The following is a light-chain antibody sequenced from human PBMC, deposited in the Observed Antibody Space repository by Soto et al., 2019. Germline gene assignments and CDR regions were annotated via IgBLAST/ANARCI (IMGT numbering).Light chain of an antibody. CDR3: QSYAATNNYV. CDR1: SSNIGAGYD. V-gene: IGLV1-40*01. CDR2: GNI. J-gene: IGLJ1*01. Sequence: QSVLTQPPSVSGAPGQRVTISCTGRSSNIGAGYDVHWYQQLPGTAPKLLIYGNINRPSGVPDRFSGSKSGTSASLAITGLQAEDEADYYCQSYAATNNYVFGSGTKLTVL.